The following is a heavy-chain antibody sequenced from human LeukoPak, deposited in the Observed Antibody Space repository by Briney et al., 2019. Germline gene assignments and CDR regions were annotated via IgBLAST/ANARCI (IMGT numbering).Heavy chain of an antibody. CDR3: AKDIVVVPAAIAPDY. Sequence: GGSLRPSCAASGFTFRIYAMSWVRQAPGKGLEWVSAISGSDGSTNYADSVKGRFSISRDNSKNTLYLQMNSLRAEDTAVYYCAKDIVVVPAAIAPDYWGQGTLVTVSS. CDR2: ISGSDGST. CDR1: GFTFRIYA. V-gene: IGHV3-23*01. D-gene: IGHD2-2*01. J-gene: IGHJ4*02.